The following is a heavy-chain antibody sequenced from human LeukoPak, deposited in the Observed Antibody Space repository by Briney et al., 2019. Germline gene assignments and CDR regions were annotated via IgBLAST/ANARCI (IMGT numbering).Heavy chain of an antibody. Sequence: SVKVSCKASGGTFSSYAISWVRQAPGQGLEWMGGIIPIFGTANYAQKFQGRVTITADESTSTAYMELSSLRSEDTAVYCCAGPYCSSTSCSTHYYYYYMDVWGKGTTVTVSS. CDR2: IIPIFGTA. D-gene: IGHD2-2*01. CDR3: AGPYCSSTSCSTHYYYYYMDV. V-gene: IGHV1-69*01. CDR1: GGTFSSYA. J-gene: IGHJ6*03.